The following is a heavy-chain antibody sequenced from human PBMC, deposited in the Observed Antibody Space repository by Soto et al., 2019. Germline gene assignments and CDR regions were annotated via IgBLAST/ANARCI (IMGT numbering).Heavy chain of an antibody. Sequence: PXESLKISCKGSGYSFTSYWISLVRQMPGKGLEWMGRIDPSGSYTNYSPSFQGHVTISADKSISTAYLQWSSLKASDTAMYYCARHGCSSTSCYMVYGMDVWGQGTTVTVSS. D-gene: IGHD2-2*02. CDR2: IDPSGSYT. V-gene: IGHV5-10-1*01. CDR3: ARHGCSSTSCYMVYGMDV. J-gene: IGHJ6*02. CDR1: GYSFTSYW.